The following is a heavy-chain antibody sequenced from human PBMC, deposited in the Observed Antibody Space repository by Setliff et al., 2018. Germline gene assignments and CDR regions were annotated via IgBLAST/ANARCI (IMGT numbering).Heavy chain of an antibody. D-gene: IGHD1-7*01. J-gene: IGHJ4*02. CDR1: GYTFTSCD. V-gene: IGHV1-8*02. CDR2: MNPNSGNT. CDR3: ARDAEGPYWNFPLGN. Sequence: ASVKVSCKASGYTFTSCDINWVRQATGQGLEWMGWMNPNSGNTGYAQKLQGRVTMTRNTSISTAYMELSSLRSEDTAVYYCARDAEGPYWNFPLGNWGQGTLVTVSS.